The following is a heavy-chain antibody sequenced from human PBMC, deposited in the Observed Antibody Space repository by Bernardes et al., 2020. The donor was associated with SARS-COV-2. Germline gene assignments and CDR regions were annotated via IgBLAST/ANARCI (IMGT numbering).Heavy chain of an antibody. Sequence: GSLSLSCAASGFTFSNAWVNWVRPAPGKGLEWVGHIKRKTDGGTTDYAAPVKGRFTISGDDSKNTMYLQMNSLKTEDTAVYYCTTGAEIYYDSSGFSYYFDFWGQGTLVTVSS. V-gene: IGHV3-15*07. CDR3: TTGAEIYYDSSGFSYYFDF. CDR1: GFTFSNAW. J-gene: IGHJ4*02. CDR2: IKRKTDGGTT. D-gene: IGHD3-22*01.